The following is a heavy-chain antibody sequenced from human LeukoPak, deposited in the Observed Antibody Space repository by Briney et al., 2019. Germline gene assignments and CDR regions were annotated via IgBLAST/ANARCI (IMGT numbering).Heavy chain of an antibody. CDR2: IYSGGST. D-gene: IGHD3-9*01. Sequence: GGSLRLSCAASGFTVSSNYMSWVRQAPGKGLEWVSVIYSGGSTYYADSVKGRFTISRDNSKNTLYLQMNSLRAEDTAVYYCAKDPGRYYDILTGYPGHDYWGQGTLVTVSS. CDR3: AKDPGRYYDILTGYPGHDY. CDR1: GFTVSSNY. J-gene: IGHJ4*02. V-gene: IGHV3-66*01.